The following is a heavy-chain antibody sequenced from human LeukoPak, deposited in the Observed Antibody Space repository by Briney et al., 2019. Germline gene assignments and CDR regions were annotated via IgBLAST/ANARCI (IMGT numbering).Heavy chain of an antibody. Sequence: GGSLRLSCEASGFTFSAYAMTWVRQAPGKGLEWVSSIGSDNKPHYSESVKGRFAISRDNSKNTLYLQMNSLRAEDTAMYHCAKDKGRINIAAPKDAFDIWGRGTMVTVSS. CDR3: AKDKGRINIAAPKDAFDI. J-gene: IGHJ3*02. D-gene: IGHD6-6*01. CDR2: IGSDNKP. CDR1: GFTFSAYA. V-gene: IGHV3-23*01.